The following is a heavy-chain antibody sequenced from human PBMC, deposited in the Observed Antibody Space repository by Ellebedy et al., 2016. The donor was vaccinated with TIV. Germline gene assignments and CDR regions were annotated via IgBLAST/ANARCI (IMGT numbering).Heavy chain of an antibody. V-gene: IGHV3-21*01. D-gene: IGHD3-22*01. CDR2: ISSSSSYI. Sequence: GESLKISCAASGFTFSSYSMNWVRQAPGKGLEWVSSISSSSSYIYYADSVKGRFTISRDNAKNSLYLQMNSLRAEDTAVYYCARDDYDSGGYYLGSDSWGQGTLVTVSS. CDR3: ARDDYDSGGYYLGSDS. J-gene: IGHJ4*02. CDR1: GFTFSSYS.